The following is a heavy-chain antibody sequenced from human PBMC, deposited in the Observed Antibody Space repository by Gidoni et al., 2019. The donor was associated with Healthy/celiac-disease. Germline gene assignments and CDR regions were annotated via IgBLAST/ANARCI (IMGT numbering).Heavy chain of an antibody. Sequence: VQLQESGPGLVKPSQTLSLTCTVSGGSISSGSYYWSWIRQPAGKGMEWIGRIYTSGSTNYNPSLKSRVTISVDTSKNQFSLKLSSVTAADTAVYYCARYYGSGSKGFDYWGQGTLVTVSS. CDR2: IYTSGST. CDR3: ARYYGSGSKGFDY. J-gene: IGHJ4*02. D-gene: IGHD3-10*01. V-gene: IGHV4-61*02. CDR1: GGSISSGSYY.